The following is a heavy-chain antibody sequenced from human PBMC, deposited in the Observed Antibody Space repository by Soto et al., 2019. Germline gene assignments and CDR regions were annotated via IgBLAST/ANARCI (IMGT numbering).Heavy chain of an antibody. Sequence: SETLSLTCTVSGGSISSGDYYWSWIRQPPGKGLEWIGSIYYSGSTYYNPSLKSRVTVSVDTSKNQFSLKLSSVTAADTAVYYCARHPSDFWFDPWGQGTLVTVSS. CDR1: GGSISSGDYY. D-gene: IGHD2-21*02. CDR2: IYYSGST. J-gene: IGHJ5*02. CDR3: ARHPSDFWFDP. V-gene: IGHV4-39*01.